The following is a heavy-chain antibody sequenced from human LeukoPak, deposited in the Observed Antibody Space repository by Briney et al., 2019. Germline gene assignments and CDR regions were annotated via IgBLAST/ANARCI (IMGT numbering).Heavy chain of an antibody. J-gene: IGHJ4*02. CDR3: AKPRPSYSSSWYDY. D-gene: IGHD6-13*01. Sequence: GGSLRLSCAASGFTFTSYAMSWVRQAPGKGVKWVSAISGSGGSTYYADSVKGRFTISRDNSKNTLYLQMNSLRAEDTAVYYCAKPRPSYSSSWYDYWGQGTLVTVSS. CDR1: GFTFTSYA. V-gene: IGHV3-23*01. CDR2: ISGSGGST.